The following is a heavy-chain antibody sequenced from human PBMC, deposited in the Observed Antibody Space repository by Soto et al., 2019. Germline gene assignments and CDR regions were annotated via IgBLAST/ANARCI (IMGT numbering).Heavy chain of an antibody. CDR3: AHSNLGYCSSASCYRD. CDR1: GFSLSTSGVG. V-gene: IGHV2-5*02. J-gene: IGHJ4*02. CDR2: VYWDDDK. Sequence: GSGPTLVNPTQTLTLTCTFSGFSLSTSGVGVGWIRQPPGKALEWLAIVYWDDDKRYSPSLRSRLTVTKDTSKNQVVLTMTNMDPVDTATYYCAHSNLGYCSSASCYRDWGQGTLVTVSS. D-gene: IGHD2-15*01.